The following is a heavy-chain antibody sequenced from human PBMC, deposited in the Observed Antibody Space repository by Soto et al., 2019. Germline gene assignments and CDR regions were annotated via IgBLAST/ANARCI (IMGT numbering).Heavy chain of an antibody. CDR3: ARGGSDMDV. D-gene: IGHD3-10*01. J-gene: IGHJ6*03. V-gene: IGHV3-7*01. CDR2: IWSDGSEK. Sequence: EVQLVESGGGLVQPGGSLRLSCAASGFTFSTYWMTWVRQAPGKGLEWVANIWSDGSEKKSVDSVKGRFTISRDNAKNSLYLQMNFLRAEDTAVYYCARGGSDMDVWGKGTTVTVSS. CDR1: GFTFSTYW.